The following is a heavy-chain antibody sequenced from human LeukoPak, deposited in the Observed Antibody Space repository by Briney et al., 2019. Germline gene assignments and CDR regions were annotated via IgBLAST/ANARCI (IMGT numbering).Heavy chain of an antibody. V-gene: IGHV3-11*01. J-gene: IGHJ5*02. D-gene: IGHD6-13*01. CDR1: GFTFSDYN. CDR2: ISSSGSTI. Sequence: PGGSLRLSCAASGFTFSDYNMSWIRQAPGKGLEWVSYISSSGSTIYYADSVKGRFTISRDNAKNSLYLQMNSLRAEDTAVYYCAREGSSSWYFGWFDPWGQGTLVTVSS. CDR3: AREGSSSWYFGWFDP.